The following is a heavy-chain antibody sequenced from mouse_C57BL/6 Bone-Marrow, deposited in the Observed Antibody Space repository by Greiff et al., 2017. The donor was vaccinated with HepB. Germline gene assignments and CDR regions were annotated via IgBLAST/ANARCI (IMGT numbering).Heavy chain of an antibody. D-gene: IGHD3-2*02. CDR3: ARGSSGYRFDY. CDR1: GYAFTNYL. J-gene: IGHJ3*01. V-gene: IGHV1-54*01. Sequence: VQLQQSGAELVRPGTSVKVSCKASGYAFTNYLIEWVKQRPGQGLEWIGVINPGSGGTNYNEKFKGKATLTADKSSSTAYMQLSSLTSEDSAVYFCARGSSGYRFDYWGQGTLVTVSA. CDR2: INPGSGGT.